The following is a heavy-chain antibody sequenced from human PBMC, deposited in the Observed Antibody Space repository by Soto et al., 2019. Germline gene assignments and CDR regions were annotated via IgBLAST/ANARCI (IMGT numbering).Heavy chain of an antibody. CDR1: GFTFSSYG. D-gene: IGHD3-22*01. J-gene: IGHJ4*02. Sequence: QVQLVESGGGVVQPGRSLRLSCAASGFTFSSYGMHWVRQAPGKGLECVAVIWYDGSNKYYADSVKGRFTISRDNSKNSLYLQMNSLRAEDTAVYYCARAKYYDSSGYYYLTLDYWGQGTLVTVSS. CDR3: ARAKYYDSSGYYYLTLDY. CDR2: IWYDGSNK. V-gene: IGHV3-33*01.